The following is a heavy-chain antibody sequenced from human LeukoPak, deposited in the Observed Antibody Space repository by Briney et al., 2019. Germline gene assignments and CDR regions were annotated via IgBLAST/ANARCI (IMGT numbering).Heavy chain of an antibody. J-gene: IGHJ4*02. D-gene: IGHD1-26*01. Sequence: PGGSLRLSCAASGFDFSSYGMHWVRQAPGKGLEWVAYIHYDSTTEDYADSVQGRFTISRDNAKNSLYLQMNSLRAEDTAVYYCARDLSVGAKPDLGFDYWGQGTLVTVSS. V-gene: IGHV3-30*02. CDR1: GFDFSSYG. CDR2: IHYDSTTE. CDR3: ARDLSVGAKPDLGFDY.